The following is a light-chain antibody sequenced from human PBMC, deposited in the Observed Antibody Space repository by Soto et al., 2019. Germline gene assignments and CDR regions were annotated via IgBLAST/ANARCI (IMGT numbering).Light chain of an antibody. CDR3: QQRSNWPIT. J-gene: IGKJ5*01. V-gene: IGKV3D-20*02. CDR2: GVS. Sequence: DTVLTQSPGTLSLSPGERATLSCRASQSITSTYLAWYQQKPGQAPRLLIYGVSTRATGIPDRFSGSGSGTDFTLTISSLEPEDFAVYYCQQRSNWPITFGQGTRLEIK. CDR1: QSITSTY.